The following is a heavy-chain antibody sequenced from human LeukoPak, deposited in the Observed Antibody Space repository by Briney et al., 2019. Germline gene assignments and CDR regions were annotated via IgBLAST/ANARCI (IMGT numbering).Heavy chain of an antibody. CDR3: ARVGSIVVVVAAKRSMYNWFDP. V-gene: IGHV4-39*07. D-gene: IGHD2-15*01. J-gene: IGHJ5*02. CDR1: GGSISGYY. CDR2: IYYSGST. Sequence: PSETLSLTCTVSGGSISGYYWGWIRQPPGKGLEWIGSIYYSGSTYYNPSLKSRVTISVDTSKNQFSLKMSSVTAADTAVYYCARVGSIVVVVAAKRSMYNWFDPWGQGTLVTVSS.